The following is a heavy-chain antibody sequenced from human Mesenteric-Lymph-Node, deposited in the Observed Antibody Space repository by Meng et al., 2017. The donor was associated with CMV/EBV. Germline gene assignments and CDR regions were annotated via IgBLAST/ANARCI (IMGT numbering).Heavy chain of an antibody. CDR2: IIPILGIA. CDR1: GGTFSSYA. D-gene: IGHD4-17*01. CDR3: ASVDGDYAQNWFDP. J-gene: IGHJ5*02. V-gene: IGHV1-69*04. Sequence: SGGTFSSYAISWVRQAPGQGLEWMGRIIPILGIANYAQKCQGRVTITADKSTSTAYMELSSLRSEDTAVYYCASVDGDYAQNWFDPWGQGTLVTVSS.